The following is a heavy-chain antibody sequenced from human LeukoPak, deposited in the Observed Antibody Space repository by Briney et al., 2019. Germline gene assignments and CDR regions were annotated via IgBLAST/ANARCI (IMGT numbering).Heavy chain of an antibody. D-gene: IGHD3-3*01. CDR1: GGSISSGDYY. CDR3: ARLIGVQNAFDI. J-gene: IGHJ3*02. CDR2: IYYSGTT. V-gene: IGHV4-30-4*08. Sequence: SQTLSLTCTVSGGSISSGDYYWSWIRQPPGKGLEWFGYIYYSGTTYSNPSLKSRVTISVDTSKNQFSLKLSSVTAADTAVYYCARLIGVQNAFDIWGQGTMVTVSS.